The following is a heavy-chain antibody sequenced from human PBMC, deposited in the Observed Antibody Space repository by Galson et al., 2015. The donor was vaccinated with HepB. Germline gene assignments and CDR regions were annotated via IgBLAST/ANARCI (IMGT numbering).Heavy chain of an antibody. Sequence: SLRLSCAASGFTFSSYWMHWVRQAPGKGLVWVSRINSDGSSTSYADSVKGRFTISRDNAKNTLYLQMNSLRAEDTAVYYCARDSGLSTGSFPLRYYYYYYMDVWGKGTTVTVSS. V-gene: IGHV3-74*01. J-gene: IGHJ6*03. CDR2: INSDGSST. CDR3: ARDSGLSTGSFPLRYYYYYYMDV. CDR1: GFTFSSYW. D-gene: IGHD2-2*01.